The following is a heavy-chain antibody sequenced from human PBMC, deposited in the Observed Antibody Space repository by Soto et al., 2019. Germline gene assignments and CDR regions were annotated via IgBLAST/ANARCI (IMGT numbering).Heavy chain of an antibody. J-gene: IGHJ4*02. D-gene: IGHD2-2*01. Sequence: QVQLVESGGGVVQPGRSLRLSCVASGFTFSSYAMHWVHQAPGKGLEWVALISHDGSNKYYADSVKGRFTISRDDSKNTLYLQMNSLRTEDTSVYYCGRCSSTSCHLGADYWGQGTLVTVSS. CDR3: GRCSSTSCHLGADY. V-gene: IGHV3-30-3*01. CDR2: ISHDGSNK. CDR1: GFTFSSYA.